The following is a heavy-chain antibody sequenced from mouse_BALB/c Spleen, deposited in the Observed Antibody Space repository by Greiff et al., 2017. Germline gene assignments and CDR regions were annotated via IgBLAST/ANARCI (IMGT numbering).Heavy chain of an antibody. D-gene: IGHD1-1*01. J-gene: IGHJ2*01. CDR1: GYTFSSYW. Sequence: VQLQQSGAELMKPGASVKISCKATGYTFSSYWIEWVKQRPGHGLEWIGEILPGSGSTNYNEKFKGKATFTADTSSNTAYMQLSSLTSEDSAVYYCAISTVVAPIDYWGQGTTLTVSS. V-gene: IGHV1-9*01. CDR3: AISTVVAPIDY. CDR2: ILPGSGST.